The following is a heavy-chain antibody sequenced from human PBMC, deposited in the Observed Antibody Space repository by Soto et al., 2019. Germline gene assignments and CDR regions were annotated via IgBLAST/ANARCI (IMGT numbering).Heavy chain of an antibody. V-gene: IGHV4-38-2*01. CDR1: GYSISSGYY. Sequence: SETLSLTCAVSGYSISSGYYWGWIRQPPGKGLEWIGHIYHSGSIYYNPPLKSRVTISVDTSKNRFSLRLTSVTAADTAIYCCALLKGDGIYGDYAADWGQGTLVTVSS. CDR3: ALLKGDGIYGDYAAD. J-gene: IGHJ4*02. D-gene: IGHD4-17*01. CDR2: IYHSGSI.